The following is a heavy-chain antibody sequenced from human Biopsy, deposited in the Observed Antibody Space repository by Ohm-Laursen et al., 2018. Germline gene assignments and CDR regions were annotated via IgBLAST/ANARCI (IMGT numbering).Heavy chain of an antibody. D-gene: IGHD1-14*01. CDR1: GFTLSYYS. CDR2: IRSGGDYM. J-gene: IGHJ5*02. CDR3: ARGRTHLLPDHDWFDP. Sequence: SLRLSCAASGFTLSYYSMTWVRQAPGKGLEWVSSIRSGGDYMFYADSVKGRFTISRDNAKNSLYLQMNSLRAEDTAVYYCARGRTHLLPDHDWFDPWGQGTLVTVSS. V-gene: IGHV3-21*01.